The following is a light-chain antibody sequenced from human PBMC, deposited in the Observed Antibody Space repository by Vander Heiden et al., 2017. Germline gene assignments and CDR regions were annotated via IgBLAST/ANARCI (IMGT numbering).Light chain of an antibody. J-gene: IGKJ2*01. CDR2: DAS. CDR1: QSIASF. V-gene: IGKV1-39*01. CDR3: QQSYTIPLT. Sequence: DIQMTQSPSSLSASVGDRVTITCRASQSIASFLNWYQQKPGKAPNLLIYDASTLQSGVPSRFTAIGSGTDFTLTISSLQPEDFETYYCQQSYTIPLTFGQGTKLEIK.